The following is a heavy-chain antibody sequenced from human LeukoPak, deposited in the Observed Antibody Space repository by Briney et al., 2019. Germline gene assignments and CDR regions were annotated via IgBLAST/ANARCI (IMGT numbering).Heavy chain of an antibody. V-gene: IGHV3-23*01. CDR2: ISGSGGST. CDR3: ARVKVAMVSYYFDY. Sequence: GGSLRLSCAASGLTFSNSAMTWVRQTPGKGLEWVSAISGSGGSTYYANSVKGRFTISRDNSKNTLSLQMNSLRAEDTAVYYCARVKVAMVSYYFDYWGQGTLVTVSS. CDR1: GLTFSNSA. J-gene: IGHJ4*02. D-gene: IGHD5-18*01.